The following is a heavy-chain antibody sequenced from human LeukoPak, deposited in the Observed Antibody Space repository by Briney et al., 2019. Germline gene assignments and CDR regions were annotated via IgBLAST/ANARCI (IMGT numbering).Heavy chain of an antibody. CDR3: ARDLPHYCDSSGYTDY. J-gene: IGHJ4*02. Sequence: GGSLRLSCAASGFTFDDYAMHWVRQAPGKGLEWVSGISWNSGTIDYADSVKGRFTISRDNAKNSLYLQMNSLRAEDTAVYYCARDLPHYCDSSGYTDYWGQGTLVTVSS. V-gene: IGHV3-9*01. CDR1: GFTFDDYA. D-gene: IGHD3-22*01. CDR2: ISWNSGTI.